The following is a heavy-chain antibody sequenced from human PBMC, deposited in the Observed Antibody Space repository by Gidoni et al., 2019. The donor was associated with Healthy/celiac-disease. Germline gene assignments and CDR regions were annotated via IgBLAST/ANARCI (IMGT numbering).Heavy chain of an antibody. CDR1: GFTFSSYG. D-gene: IGHD6-13*01. J-gene: IGHJ4*02. CDR2: IWYDGSNK. CDR3: ARDFAAGAPLDY. V-gene: IGHV3-33*01. Sequence: QVQLVESGGGVVQPGRSLRLSCAASGFTFSSYGMHGVRQAPGTGLEWVAVIWYDGSNKYYADSVKGRFTISRDNSKNTLYLQMNSLRAEDTAVYYCARDFAAGAPLDYWGQGTLVTVSS.